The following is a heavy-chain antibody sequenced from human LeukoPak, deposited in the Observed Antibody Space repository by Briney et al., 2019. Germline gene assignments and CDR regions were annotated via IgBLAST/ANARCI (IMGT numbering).Heavy chain of an antibody. CDR1: GFTFSDYY. CDR2: ISSSSSYI. J-gene: IGHJ3*02. CDR3: ARDLSSGSYSYDAFDI. V-gene: IGHV3-21*01. Sequence: GGSLRLSCAASGFTFSDYYMNWVRQAPGKGLEWVSSISSSSSYIYYADSVKGRFTISRDNAKNSLYLQMNSLRAEDTAVYYCARDLSSGSYSYDAFDIWGQGTMVTVSS. D-gene: IGHD1-26*01.